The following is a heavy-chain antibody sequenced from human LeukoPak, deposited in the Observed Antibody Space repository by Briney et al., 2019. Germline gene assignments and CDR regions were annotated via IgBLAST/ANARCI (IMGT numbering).Heavy chain of an antibody. Sequence: PSETLSLTCAVYGGSFSGYYWSWIRQPPGKGLEWIGSIYYSGSTYYNPSLKSRVTISVDTSKNQFSLKLSSVTAADTAVYYCARQGTTGTSFDYWGQGTLVTVSS. CDR3: ARQGTTGTSFDY. D-gene: IGHD1-1*01. CDR1: GGSFSGYY. J-gene: IGHJ4*02. CDR2: IYYSGST. V-gene: IGHV4-34*01.